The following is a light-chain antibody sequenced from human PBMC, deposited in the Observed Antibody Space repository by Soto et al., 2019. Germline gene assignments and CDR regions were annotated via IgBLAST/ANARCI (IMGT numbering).Light chain of an antibody. CDR2: GAS. CDR1: QSVGND. J-gene: IGKJ1*01. Sequence: DIVMTQSPASLSVSPGEGVSLSCRASQSVGNDVAWYQQIPGQAPRLLIYGASTRATSVPARFTGSGSGTDFTLTISSLQSEDFAVYYCQQYYNWPTAWTFGQGTRVDIK. V-gene: IGKV3-15*01. CDR3: QQYYNWPTAWT.